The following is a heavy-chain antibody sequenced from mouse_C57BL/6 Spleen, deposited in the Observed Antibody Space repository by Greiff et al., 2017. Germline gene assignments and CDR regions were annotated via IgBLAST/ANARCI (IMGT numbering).Heavy chain of an antibody. Sequence: VQLQESGPGLVQPSQSLSITCTVSGFSLTSYGVHWVRQSPGKGLEWLGVIWSGGSTDYNAAFISRLSISKDNSKSQVFFKMNSRQADDTAIYYCARPRYYGSSPYWYFDVWGTGTTVTVSS. CDR1: GFSLTSYG. CDR2: IWSGGST. CDR3: ARPRYYGSSPYWYFDV. D-gene: IGHD1-1*01. J-gene: IGHJ1*03. V-gene: IGHV2-2*01.